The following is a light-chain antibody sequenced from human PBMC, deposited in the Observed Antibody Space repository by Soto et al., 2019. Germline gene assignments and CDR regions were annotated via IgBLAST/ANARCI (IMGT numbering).Light chain of an antibody. CDR1: QSISHW. J-gene: IGKJ5*01. CDR3: QQSYRTPIT. CDR2: AAS. V-gene: IGKV1-39*01. Sequence: DIQMTQSPATLSASVGDSVTITCRASQSISHWLAWYQQKPGKAPKVLIYAASNLQSGVPPRFSGSGSGTDFTLTISSLQPEDVATYFCQQSYRTPITFGQGTRLENK.